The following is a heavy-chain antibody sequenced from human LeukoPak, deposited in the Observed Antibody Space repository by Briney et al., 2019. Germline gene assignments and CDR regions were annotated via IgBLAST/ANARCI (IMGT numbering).Heavy chain of an antibody. J-gene: IGHJ4*02. D-gene: IGHD3-10*01. CDR3: ARGSSRTMVRGVIIEPPTDY. CDR1: GYTFTGYY. V-gene: IGHV1-2*02. CDR2: INPNSGGT. Sequence: ASVKVSCKASGYTFTGYYMHWVRQAPGQGLEWMGWINPNSGGTNYAQKFQGRVTMTRDTSISTAYMELSRLRSDDTAVYYCARGSSRTMVRGVIIEPPTDYWGPGTLVTVSS.